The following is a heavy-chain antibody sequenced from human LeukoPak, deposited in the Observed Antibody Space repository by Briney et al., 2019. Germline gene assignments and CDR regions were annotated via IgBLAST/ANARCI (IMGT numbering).Heavy chain of an antibody. CDR2: MSGSGDST. CDR1: GFTFSSYW. V-gene: IGHV3-23*01. CDR3: ARTGVIYGMDV. D-gene: IGHD1-14*01. J-gene: IGHJ6*02. Sequence: GGSLRLSCAASGFTFSSYWMHWVRQAPGKGLEWVSGMSGSGDSTYYVDSVKGRFTISRDNSKNTLYLQMNSLRAEDTAVYYCARTGVIYGMDVWGQGTTVTVSS.